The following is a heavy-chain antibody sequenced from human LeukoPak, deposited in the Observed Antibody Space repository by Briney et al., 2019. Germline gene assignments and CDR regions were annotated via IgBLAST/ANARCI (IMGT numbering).Heavy chain of an antibody. V-gene: IGHV3-23*01. CDR3: AKGRGYSGYYFDD. CDR2: ITGSGGET. Sequence: GGSLRLSCVASGFTFSTYAMSWVRQAPGKGLEWVSAITGSGGETWNADSVRGRFTISRDNSRHTVYLQMNSLRAEDTAVYYCAKGRGYSGYYFDDWGQGILVTVSS. CDR1: GFTFSTYA. D-gene: IGHD5-12*01. J-gene: IGHJ4*02.